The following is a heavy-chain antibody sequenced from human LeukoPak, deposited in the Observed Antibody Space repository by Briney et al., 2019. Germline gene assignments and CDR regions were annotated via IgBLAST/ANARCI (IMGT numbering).Heavy chain of an antibody. V-gene: IGHV3-23*01. CDR2: MSVSGGST. D-gene: IGHD2-15*01. CDR3: AKSQFIVVVVAAGGVGAFDI. CDR1: GFTFNSYA. Sequence: GGSLRLSCAASGFTFNSYAMSWVRQAPGKGLEWVSGMSVSGGSTYSAGSVKGRFTISRDNSKNTLYLQMNSLRAEDTAVYYCAKSQFIVVVVAAGGVGAFDIWGQGTMVTVSS. J-gene: IGHJ3*02.